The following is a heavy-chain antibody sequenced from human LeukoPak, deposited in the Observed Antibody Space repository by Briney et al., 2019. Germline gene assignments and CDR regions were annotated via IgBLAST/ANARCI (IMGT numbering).Heavy chain of an antibody. CDR2: ISGSGGST. V-gene: IGHV3-23*01. J-gene: IGHJ4*02. Sequence: GGSLRLSCAASGFTFSSYAMSWVRQAPGRGLEWVSAISGSGGSTYYADSVKGRFTISRDNSKNTLYLQMNSPRAEDTAVYYCAKGRDGYNSDFDYWGQGTLVTVSS. CDR3: AKGRDGYNSDFDY. CDR1: GFTFSSYA. D-gene: IGHD5-24*01.